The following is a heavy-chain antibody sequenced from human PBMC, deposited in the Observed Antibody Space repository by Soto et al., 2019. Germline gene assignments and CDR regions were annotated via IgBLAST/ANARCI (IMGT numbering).Heavy chain of an antibody. J-gene: IGHJ3*02. D-gene: IGHD3-3*02. V-gene: IGHV3-33*01. CDR3: ARDDAFDNENGFDM. CDR2: IVSDGSAI. CDR1: GFPFSFYG. Sequence: GGSLRLSCAVSGFPFSFYGFHWVRQSPGKGLEWLGVIVSDGSAIYHADSLEGRFFISRDNSKDILYLQMNSLRVEDTAVYYCARDDAFDNENGFDMWGQGTVVTVSS.